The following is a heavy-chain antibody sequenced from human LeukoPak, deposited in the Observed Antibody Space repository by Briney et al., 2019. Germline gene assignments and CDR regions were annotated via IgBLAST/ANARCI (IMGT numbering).Heavy chain of an antibody. D-gene: IGHD5-18*01. CDR2: ISAYNGNT. V-gene: IGHV1-18*01. CDR3: ARGNPGYSYGLPHFDY. J-gene: IGHJ4*02. Sequence: GAPVKVSCKASGYTFTSYGISWVRQAPGQGLEWMGWISAYNGNTNYAQKLQGRVTMTTDTSTSTAYMELRSLRSDDTAVYYCARGNPGYSYGLPHFDYWGQGTLVTVSS. CDR1: GYTFTSYG.